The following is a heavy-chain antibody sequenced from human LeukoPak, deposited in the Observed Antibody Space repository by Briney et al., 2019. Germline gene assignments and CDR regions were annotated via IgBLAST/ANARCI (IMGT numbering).Heavy chain of an antibody. CDR1: GYTFTSYG. D-gene: IGHD1-7*01. Sequence: ASVKVSCKASGYTFTSYGISWVRQAPGQGLEWMGWISAYNGNTNYAQKLQGRVTMTTDTSTSTAYMELRSLRSDDTAVYYCARDRVILELLCLMEFDPWGQGTLVTVSS. J-gene: IGHJ5*02. CDR2: ISAYNGNT. CDR3: ARDRVILELLCLMEFDP. V-gene: IGHV1-18*01.